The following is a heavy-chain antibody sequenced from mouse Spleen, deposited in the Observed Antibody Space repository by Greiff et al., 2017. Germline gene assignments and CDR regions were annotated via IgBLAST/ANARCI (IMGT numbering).Heavy chain of an antibody. CDR3: ARERNYYDGSYDAMDY. V-gene: IGHV1-50*01. J-gene: IGHJ4*01. Sequence: QVQLQQPGAELVKPGASVKLSCKASGYTFTSYWMQWVKQRPGQGLEWIGEIDPSDSYTNYNQKFKGKATLTVDTSSSTAYMQLSSLTSEDSAVYYCARERNYYDGSYDAMDYWGQGTSVTVAS. CDR2: IDPSDSYT. CDR1: GYTFTSYW. D-gene: IGHD1-1*01.